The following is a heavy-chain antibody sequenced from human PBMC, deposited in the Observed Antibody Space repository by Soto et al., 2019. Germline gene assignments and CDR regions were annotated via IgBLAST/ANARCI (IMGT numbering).Heavy chain of an antibody. J-gene: IGHJ4*02. CDR2: INHSGST. CDR3: ARGRFTMVRRGYPARYFDY. V-gene: IGHV4-34*01. D-gene: IGHD3-10*01. Sequence: SETLSLTCAVYGGSFSGYYWSWIRQPPGKGLEWIGEINHSGSTNYNPSLKSRVTISVDTSKNRFSLKLSSVTAADTAVYYCARGRFTMVRRGYPARYFDYWGQGTLVTV. CDR1: GGSFSGYY.